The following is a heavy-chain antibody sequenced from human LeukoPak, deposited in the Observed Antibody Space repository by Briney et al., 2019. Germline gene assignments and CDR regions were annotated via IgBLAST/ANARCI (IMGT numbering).Heavy chain of an antibody. CDR1: GFTFSNYA. D-gene: IGHD3-16*02. Sequence: QPGRTLRLSCAASGFTFSNYAMHWVRQAPGQGLEWVAIISKDRSDERSADSVKGRFTISRDNSKNTLYLQMNSLRADDTAVYYCARPTPGEFSFLIDYWGQGTLVTVSS. CDR3: ARPTPGEFSFLIDY. V-gene: IGHV3-30*01. J-gene: IGHJ4*02. CDR2: ISKDRSDE.